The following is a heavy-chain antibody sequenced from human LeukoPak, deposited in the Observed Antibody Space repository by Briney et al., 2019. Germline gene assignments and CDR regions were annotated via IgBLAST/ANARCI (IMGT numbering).Heavy chain of an antibody. Sequence: ASVKVSCKASGYTFTSYYIHWVRQAPGQGLEWMGIIYPSGGTTTKYAQKFQGRVTRTRDTSTSTVYMELTSLRSDDTAVFYCARDLGTCNGGSCYSAPDYWGQGTLVTVSS. V-gene: IGHV1-46*01. D-gene: IGHD2-15*01. CDR3: ARDLGTCNGGSCYSAPDY. CDR2: IYPSGGTTT. J-gene: IGHJ4*02. CDR1: GYTFTSYY.